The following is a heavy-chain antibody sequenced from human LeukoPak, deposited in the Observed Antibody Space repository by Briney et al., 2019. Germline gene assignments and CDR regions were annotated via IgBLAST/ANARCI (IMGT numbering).Heavy chain of an antibody. V-gene: IGHV4-4*07. CDR1: GGSISSYY. D-gene: IGHD3-22*01. CDR2: IYTSGST. Sequence: PSETLSLTCTVSGGSISSYYWSWIRQPAGKGLEWIGRIYTSGSTNYNPSLKSRVTMSVDTSKNQFSLKLSSVTAADTAVYYCARSYYDSSGYYCDAFDIWGQGTMVTVSS. J-gene: IGHJ3*02. CDR3: ARSYYDSSGYYCDAFDI.